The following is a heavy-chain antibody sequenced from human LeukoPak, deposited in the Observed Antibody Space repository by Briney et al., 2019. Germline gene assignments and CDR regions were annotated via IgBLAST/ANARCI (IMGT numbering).Heavy chain of an antibody. J-gene: IGHJ4*02. V-gene: IGHV1-46*01. CDR1: GYTFSSCY. Sequence: ASVKVSCKASGYTFSSCYMHWVRQAPGQGLEWVGLINPTGDSTNYAQNFRGRVTMTRDTSTSTVYMDLSSLRSEDTAVYYCAREASGGYFDYWGQGTLVTVSS. CDR2: INPTGDST. CDR3: AREASGGYFDY. D-gene: IGHD4-23*01.